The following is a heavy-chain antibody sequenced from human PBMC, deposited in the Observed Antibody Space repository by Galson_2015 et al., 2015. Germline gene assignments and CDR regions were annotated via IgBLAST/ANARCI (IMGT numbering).Heavy chain of an antibody. Sequence: CAISGDSVSSNSAAWNWIRQSPSRGLEWLGRTYYRSKWYNDYAVSVKSRITINPDTSKNQFSLQLNSVTPEDTAVYYCARDHTGIIAVAGPVDYSGRGTLVTVSS. D-gene: IGHD6-19*01. J-gene: IGHJ4*01. CDR1: GDSVSSNSAA. V-gene: IGHV6-1*01. CDR2: TYYRSKWYN. CDR3: ARDHTGIIAVAGPVDY.